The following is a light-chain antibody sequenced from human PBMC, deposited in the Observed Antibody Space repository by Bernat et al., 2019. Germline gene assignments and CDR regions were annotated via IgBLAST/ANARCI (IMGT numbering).Light chain of an antibody. V-gene: IGLV2-14*03. Sequence: QSALTQPASVSGSPGQSITISCTGTSSDVGGYNYVSWYQQHPGKAPKLMIYDVSNRPSGVSNRFSGSKSGNTASLTISGLQAEDEADYYCSSYAGNTAWVFGAGTKVTVL. CDR1: SSDVGGYNY. CDR2: DVS. J-gene: IGLJ3*02. CDR3: SSYAGNTAWV.